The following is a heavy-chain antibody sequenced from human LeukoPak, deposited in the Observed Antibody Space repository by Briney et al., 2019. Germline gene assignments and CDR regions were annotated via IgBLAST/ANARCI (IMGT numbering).Heavy chain of an antibody. D-gene: IGHD2-21*02. CDR2: IKRNSEGGTT. V-gene: IGHV3-15*01. J-gene: IGHJ4*02. CDR3: TTAVVESAFDY. Sequence: KTGGSLRLSCAASGFTFSNAWMTWVRQTPGKGLEWVGRIKRNSEGGTTDHAAPVKGRFHIPRDDSKNTVYLQLNSLKIEDTAVYYCTTAVVESAFDYWGQGTLVSVSS. CDR1: GFTFSNAW.